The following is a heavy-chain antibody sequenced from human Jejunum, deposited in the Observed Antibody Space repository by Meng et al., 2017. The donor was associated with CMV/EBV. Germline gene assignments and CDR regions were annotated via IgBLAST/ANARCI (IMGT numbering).Heavy chain of an antibody. V-gene: IGHV3-53*01. CDR2: IYPGGNT. D-gene: IGHD4-23*01. Sequence: SCAASGFSLSSTYINWVRQAPGKGLDWVSIIYPGGNTNYADSLKGRFTVSRDNSRNTLYLQMNNLTAEDTAMYYCARLYGGGAFDIWGQGTMVTVSS. CDR1: GFSLSSTY. CDR3: ARLYGGGAFDI. J-gene: IGHJ3*02.